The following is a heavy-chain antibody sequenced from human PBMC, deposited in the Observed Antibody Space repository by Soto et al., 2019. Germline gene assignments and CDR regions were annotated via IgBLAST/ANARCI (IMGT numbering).Heavy chain of an antibody. V-gene: IGHV4-39*07. J-gene: IGHJ4*02. CDR3: ASYDYVWGTSRVFDY. D-gene: IGHD3-16*02. Sequence: SETLSLTCTVSGGSITSSSYYWGWIRQPPGKGLEWIGRIYYSGSTYYNPSLKSRVTISVDTSKNQFSLKLSSVTAADTAVYYCASYDYVWGTSRVFDYWGQGTLVTVSS. CDR1: GGSITSSSYY. CDR2: IYYSGST.